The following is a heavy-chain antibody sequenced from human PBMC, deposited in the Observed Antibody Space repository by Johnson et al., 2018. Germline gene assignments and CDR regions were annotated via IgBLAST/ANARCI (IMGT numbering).Heavy chain of an antibody. CDR2: IYYSGST. Sequence: QVQLQESGPGLVKPSETLSLTCTVSGGSISSYYWSWIRQPPGKGLEWIGYIYYSGSTNYNPSLKSRVTISVDTSKNQFSLKLSSWTAADTAVYYCAREFLGYCSSTSCYEAFDIWGQGTMVTVSS. V-gene: IGHV4-59*01. CDR1: GGSISSYY. D-gene: IGHD2-2*01. J-gene: IGHJ3*02. CDR3: AREFLGYCSSTSCYEAFDI.